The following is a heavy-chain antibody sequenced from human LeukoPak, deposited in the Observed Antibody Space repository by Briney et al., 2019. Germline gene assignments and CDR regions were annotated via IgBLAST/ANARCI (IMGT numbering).Heavy chain of an antibody. V-gene: IGHV1-69*01. J-gene: IGHJ3*02. D-gene: IGHD2-2*01. CDR2: IIPIFGTA. Sequence: SVKVSCKASGGTFSSYAISWVRQAPGQGLEWMGGIIPIFGTANYAQKFQGRVTITADESTSTAYMELSSLRSEDTAVYYCARDWGTCTSCPRAFDIWGQGTMVTVSS. CDR3: ARDWGTCTSCPRAFDI. CDR1: GGTFSSYA.